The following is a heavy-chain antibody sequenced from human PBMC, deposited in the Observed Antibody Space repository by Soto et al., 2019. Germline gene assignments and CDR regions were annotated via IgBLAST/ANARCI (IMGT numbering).Heavy chain of an antibody. CDR3: ARDKRVVVPAANDYYYYGMDV. CDR1: GGSFSGYY. Sequence: SETLSLTCAVYGGSFSGYYWTWIRQPPGTGLEWIGEINHSGSTNYNPSLKSRVTISVDTSKNQFSLKLSSVTAADTAVYYCARDKRVVVPAANDYYYYGMDVWGQGTTVTVS. CDR2: INHSGST. D-gene: IGHD2-2*01. J-gene: IGHJ6*02. V-gene: IGHV4-34*01.